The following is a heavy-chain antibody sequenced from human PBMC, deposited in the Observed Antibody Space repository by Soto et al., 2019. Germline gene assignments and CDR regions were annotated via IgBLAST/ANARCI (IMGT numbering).Heavy chain of an antibody. CDR3: ARGVIAAADHNPYYYYYGMDV. J-gene: IGHJ6*02. V-gene: IGHV1-69*06. CDR1: GGTFSSYA. D-gene: IGHD6-13*01. CDR2: IIPIFGTA. Sequence: QVQLVQSGAEVKNPGSSVKVSCKASGGTFSSYAISWVRQAPGQGLEWMGGIIPIFGTANYAQKFQGRVMITADKSTRTAYMEMSSLRSEDTAVYYCARGVIAAADHNPYYYYYGMDVWGQGTTVTVSS.